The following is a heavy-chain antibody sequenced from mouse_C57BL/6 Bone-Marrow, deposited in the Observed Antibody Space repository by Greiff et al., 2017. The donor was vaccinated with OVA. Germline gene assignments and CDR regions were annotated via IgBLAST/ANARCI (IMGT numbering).Heavy chain of an antibody. CDR3: ARKGYGSSYDWYFDV. CDR2: IWSGGST. J-gene: IGHJ1*03. CDR1: GFSLTSYG. Sequence: QVQLQQSGPGLVQPSQSLSITCTVSGFSLTSYGVHWVRQSPGKGLEWLGVIWSGGSTDSNAAFISRLSISKDNSKSHVFFKMNSLQADDTAIYYCARKGYGSSYDWYFDVWGTGTTVTVSS. V-gene: IGHV2-2*01. D-gene: IGHD1-1*01.